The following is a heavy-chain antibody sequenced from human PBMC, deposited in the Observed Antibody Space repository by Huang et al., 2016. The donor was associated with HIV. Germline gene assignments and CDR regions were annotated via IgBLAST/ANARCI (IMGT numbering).Heavy chain of an antibody. J-gene: IGHJ4*02. CDR1: GGSISSSSYY. Sequence: QLQLQESGPGLVKPSETLSLPCTVSGGSISSSSYYWGWIRQPPGKGLEWIGSIYYSGSTYYTPSLKSRVTISVETSKNQFSRTLSSVTAADTAVYYCARRIRVYVADYYFDYWGQGTLVTVSS. D-gene: IGHD5-12*01. CDR2: IYYSGST. CDR3: ARRIRVYVADYYFDY. V-gene: IGHV4-39*01.